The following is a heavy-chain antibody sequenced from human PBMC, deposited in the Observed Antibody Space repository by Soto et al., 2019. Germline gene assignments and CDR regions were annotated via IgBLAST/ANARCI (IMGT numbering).Heavy chain of an antibody. Sequence: QVQLVQSGAEEKKPGASVKVSCKASGYTFTSYSIHWVRQAPGQRLEWMGWINAGNGNTKYSQKFQGRVTITRDTXASTAYMELSSLRSEDTAVYYCAGGLGGYSPPFDYWGQGTLVTVSS. V-gene: IGHV1-3*05. CDR2: INAGNGNT. CDR3: AGGLGGYSPPFDY. D-gene: IGHD3-10*01. CDR1: GYTFTSYS. J-gene: IGHJ4*02.